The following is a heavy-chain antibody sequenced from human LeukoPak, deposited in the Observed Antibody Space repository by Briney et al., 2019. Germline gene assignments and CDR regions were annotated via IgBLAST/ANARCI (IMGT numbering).Heavy chain of an antibody. CDR1: GFTFSSDW. CDR2: ISPDGSTT. D-gene: IGHD3-10*01. Sequence: GGSLRLSCTASGFTFSSDWMHWVRQAPGKGPVWVSRISPDGSTTNYADSVKGRFTISRDNAKNTLFLQMNSLRAEDTAVYYCVRGRSTYYGYFDYWGQGTLVTVSS. J-gene: IGHJ4*02. V-gene: IGHV3-74*01. CDR3: VRGRSTYYGYFDY.